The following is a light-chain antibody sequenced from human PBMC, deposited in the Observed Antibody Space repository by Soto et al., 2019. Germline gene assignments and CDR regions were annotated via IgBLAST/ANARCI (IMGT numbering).Light chain of an antibody. CDR3: QAWDSSTVL. V-gene: IGLV3-1*01. J-gene: IGLJ2*01. CDR1: NLGKKY. Sequence: SYELTQPPSVSVSPGRTASITCSGDNLGKKYVSWYQQKPGQAPVVAIYQDNKRPSGIPERISGSNSGNTATLTIGGTQAVDEADYYCQAWDSSTVLFGGGTKVTV. CDR2: QDN.